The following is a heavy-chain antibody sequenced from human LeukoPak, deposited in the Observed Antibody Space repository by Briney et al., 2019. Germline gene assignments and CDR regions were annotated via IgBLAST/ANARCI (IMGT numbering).Heavy chain of an antibody. V-gene: IGHV3-33*01. CDR3: AREDILTGFDY. D-gene: IGHD3-9*01. J-gene: IGHJ4*02. CDR1: GFTFNSYG. Sequence: PGGSLRLSCAASGFTFNSYGMHWVRQAPGKGLEWVPVMWYDGSNKYYADSVKGRFTISRDDSKNTLYLQMNSLRAEDTAMYYCAREDILTGFDYWGQGTLVTVSS. CDR2: MWYDGSNK.